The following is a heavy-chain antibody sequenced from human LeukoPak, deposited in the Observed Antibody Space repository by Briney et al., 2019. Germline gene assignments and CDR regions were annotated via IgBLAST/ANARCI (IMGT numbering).Heavy chain of an antibody. CDR3: AITAMVTPSFDY. J-gene: IGHJ4*02. D-gene: IGHD5-18*01. CDR2: IYYSGST. Sequence: SETLSLTCTVSGGSISSYYWSWIRQPPGKGLEWIGYIYYSGSTNYNPSLKSRVTISVDTSKNQFSLKLSSVTAADTAVYYCAITAMVTPSFDYWGQGTLVTVSS. V-gene: IGHV4-59*12. CDR1: GGSISSYY.